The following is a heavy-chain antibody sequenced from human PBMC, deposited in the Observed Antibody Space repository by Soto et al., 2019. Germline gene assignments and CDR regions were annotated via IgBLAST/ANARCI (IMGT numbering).Heavy chain of an antibody. CDR3: ASLNDFWSGSYGTDV. CDR1: GGTVSSYA. J-gene: IGHJ6*04. V-gene: IGHV1-69*06. CDR2: IIPIFGTA. Sequence: SVKVSCKASGGTVSSYAISWVRQAPGQGLEWMGGIIPIFGTANYAQKFQGRVTITADKSTSTAYMELSSLRSEDTDVYYCASLNDFWSGSYGTDVWGKGTTVTVSS. D-gene: IGHD3-3*01.